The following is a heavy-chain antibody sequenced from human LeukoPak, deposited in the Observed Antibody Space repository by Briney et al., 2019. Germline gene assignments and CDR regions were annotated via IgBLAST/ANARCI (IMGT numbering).Heavy chain of an antibody. D-gene: IGHD2-15*01. CDR1: GYTFTIHY. V-gene: IGHV1-46*01. Sequence: ASAKVSCKASGYTFTIHYIHCVPHAPGQGLECMGIINPGGGTTTYAQRFQGRVTMTRDTSTSTVNMELRSLRSEDTAVYYCARDEAYCSGGRCYPFDYWGQGTLVTVSS. CDR3: ARDEAYCSGGRCYPFDY. CDR2: INPGGGTT. J-gene: IGHJ4*02.